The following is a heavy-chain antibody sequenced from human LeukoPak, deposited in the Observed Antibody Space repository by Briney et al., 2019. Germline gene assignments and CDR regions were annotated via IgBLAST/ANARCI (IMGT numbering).Heavy chain of an antibody. J-gene: IGHJ6*02. CDR3: AREQVIRKYYYYGMDV. CDR1: GFTFSSYA. Sequence: GRSLRLSCAASGFTFSSYAMHWVRQAPGKGLEWVAVISYDGSNKYYADSVKGQFTISRDNSKNTLYLQMNSLRAEDTAVYYCAREQVIRKYYYYGMDVWGQGTTVTVSS. D-gene: IGHD1-14*01. CDR2: ISYDGSNK. V-gene: IGHV3-30*04.